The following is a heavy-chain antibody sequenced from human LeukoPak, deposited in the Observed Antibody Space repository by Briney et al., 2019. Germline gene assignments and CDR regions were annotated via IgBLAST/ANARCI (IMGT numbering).Heavy chain of an antibody. D-gene: IGHD1-26*01. CDR1: GFTFTSYS. J-gene: IGHJ4*02. CDR3: AKGGKWDVTPFDY. Sequence: GGSLRLSCAASGFTFTSYSMNWVRQAPGKGLEWVSTISGGGGSTYYADSVKGRFTISRDNSKNTLYLQVNSLRAEDTAVYYCAKGGKWDVTPFDYWGQGTLVTVPS. V-gene: IGHV3-23*01. CDR2: ISGGGGST.